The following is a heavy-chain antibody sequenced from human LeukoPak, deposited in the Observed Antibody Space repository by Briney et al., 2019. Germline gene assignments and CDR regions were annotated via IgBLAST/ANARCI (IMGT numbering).Heavy chain of an antibody. CDR1: GGSISSSSYY. CDR3: ARRSSRVRGVISPFDY. V-gene: IGHV4-39*01. CDR2: IYYSGST. J-gene: IGHJ4*02. D-gene: IGHD3-10*01. Sequence: KPSETLSLTCTVSGGSISSSSYYWGWIRQPPGKGLEWIGSIYYSGSTYYNPSLKGRVTISVDTSKNQFSLKLSSVTAADTAVYYCARRSSRVRGVISPFDYWGQGTLVTVSS.